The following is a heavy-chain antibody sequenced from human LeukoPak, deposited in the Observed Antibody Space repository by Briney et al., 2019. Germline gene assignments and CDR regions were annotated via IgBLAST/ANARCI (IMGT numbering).Heavy chain of an antibody. V-gene: IGHV4-38-2*02. Sequence: SETLSLTCTVSGYSISSAYYWDWIRQPPGQGLEWIGTVYHTGISYFNPSLKSRVTISVEMSKNQFSLKLSSVTAADTAVYYCAREDTSGYSDYWGQGTLVTVSS. D-gene: IGHD3-22*01. CDR2: VYHTGIS. CDR3: AREDTSGYSDY. CDR1: GYSISSAYY. J-gene: IGHJ4*02.